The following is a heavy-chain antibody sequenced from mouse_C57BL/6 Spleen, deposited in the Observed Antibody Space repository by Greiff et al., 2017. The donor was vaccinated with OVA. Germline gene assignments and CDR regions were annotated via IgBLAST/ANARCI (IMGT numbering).Heavy chain of an antibody. CDR3: ALPPMDG. J-gene: IGHJ4*01. CDR2: IVPEDGET. D-gene: IGHD5-5*01. Sequence: VQLKESGAELVKPGASVKLSCTASGFNINGYYMHWVTQRTEQGLEWIGRIVPEDGETKYDQKFKGKATITAETSSNTAYLQLSILTSEDTAVYYCALPPMDGWGQGTSVTVSA. CDR1: GFNINGYY. V-gene: IGHV14-2*01.